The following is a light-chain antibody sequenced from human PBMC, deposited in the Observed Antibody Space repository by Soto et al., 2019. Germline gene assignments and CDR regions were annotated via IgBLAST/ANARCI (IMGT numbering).Light chain of an antibody. CDR3: QQYSTYPWT. CDR1: QSIRTS. CDR2: DAS. V-gene: IGKV1-5*01. Sequence: DIQMTQSPSTLSASVGDRVPITCRASQSIRTSLAWYQQKPGKAPKVLIFDASSLESGVPSRFSGSGSATEFTLTISSLQPDDFATYYCQQYSTYPWTFGQGTKVDIK. J-gene: IGKJ1*01.